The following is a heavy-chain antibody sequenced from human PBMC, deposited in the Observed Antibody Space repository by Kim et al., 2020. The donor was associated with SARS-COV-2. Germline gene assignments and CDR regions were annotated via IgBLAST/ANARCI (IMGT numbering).Heavy chain of an antibody. Sequence: GSTYYNPSLRSRVTLSVDTYTNQFSLKLSSVTAADTAVYYCASGSSSFDYWGQGTLVTVSS. CDR2: GST. CDR3: ASGSSSFDY. V-gene: IGHV4-39*07. D-gene: IGHD6-13*01. J-gene: IGHJ4*02.